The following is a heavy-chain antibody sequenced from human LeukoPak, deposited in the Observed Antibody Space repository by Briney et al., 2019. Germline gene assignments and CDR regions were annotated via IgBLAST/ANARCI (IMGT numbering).Heavy chain of an antibody. CDR3: ARQGHSGNSGWYFDL. CDR2: IYPGDSDT. CDR1: GYSFTSYW. J-gene: IGHJ2*01. D-gene: IGHD4-23*01. Sequence: GESLKISCKGSGYSFTSYWIGWVRQMPGKGLEWMGIIYPGDSDTRYSPSFQGQITVSADKSISTAYLQWSSLKASDTAMYYCARQGHSGNSGWYFDLWGRGTLVTVSS. V-gene: IGHV5-51*01.